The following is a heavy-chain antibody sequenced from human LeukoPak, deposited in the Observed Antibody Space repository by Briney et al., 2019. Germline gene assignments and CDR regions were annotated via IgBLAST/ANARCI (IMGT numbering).Heavy chain of an antibody. CDR2: IYTGGTT. CDR3: ARDNKYHCAFGGVDY. J-gene: IGHJ4*02. V-gene: IGHV3-66*01. D-gene: IGHD3-16*01. CDR1: GFTVSSRNY. Sequence: GGSLRLSCAASGFTVSSRNYMSWVRQAPGKGLEWVSLIYTGGTTYYADHVKGRFTISRDHSKNTLYLQMNSLRAEDTAVYYCARDNKYHCAFGGVDYWGQGTLVTVSS.